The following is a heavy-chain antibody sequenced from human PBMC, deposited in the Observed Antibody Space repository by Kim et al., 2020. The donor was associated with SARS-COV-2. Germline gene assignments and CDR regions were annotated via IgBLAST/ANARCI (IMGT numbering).Heavy chain of an antibody. J-gene: IGHJ6*02. Sequence: SQTLSLTCAISGDSVSSNSAAWNWIRQSPSRGLEWLGRTYYRSKWYNDYAVSVKSRITINPDTSKNQFSLQLNSVTPEDTAVYYCARDLRKAGTVVYYYYYYGMDVWGQGTTVTVSS. CDR1: GDSVSSNSAA. CDR2: TYYRSKWYN. V-gene: IGHV6-1*01. D-gene: IGHD6-19*01. CDR3: ARDLRKAGTVVYYYYYYGMDV.